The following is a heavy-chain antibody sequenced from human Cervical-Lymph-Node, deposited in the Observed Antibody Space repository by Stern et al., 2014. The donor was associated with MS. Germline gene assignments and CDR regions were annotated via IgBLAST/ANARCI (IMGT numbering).Heavy chain of an antibody. J-gene: IGHJ4*02. V-gene: IGHV1-46*01. CDR3: ASGTGSKRPTGNY. CDR1: GYSFTSHY. CDR2: INPSGDSA. Sequence: VQLVESGAEVKKPGASVKVSCKASGYSFTSHYMHWVRQAPGQGLEWVGIINPSGDSASYAQKLQGRVTMNRDTSTSTVYMELSSLRSEDTAVYYCASGTGSKRPTGNYWGQGTLVTVSS. D-gene: IGHD3/OR15-3a*01.